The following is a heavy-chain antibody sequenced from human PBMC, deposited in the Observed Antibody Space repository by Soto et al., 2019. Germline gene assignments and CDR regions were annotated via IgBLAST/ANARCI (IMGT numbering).Heavy chain of an antibody. Sequence: TSETLSLTFTVSGGSVSNSNYSWGWIRQSPGKGLDLIGSVYYMGRSYSKSSVKSRVTIYVDTSKNQFSLNLNSVTASDTAVYFCVSQRTSVLTQAYFDYWGPGALVTVSS. CDR1: GGSVSNSNYS. V-gene: IGHV4-39*01. J-gene: IGHJ4*02. D-gene: IGHD2-8*01. CDR2: VYYMGRS. CDR3: VSQRTSVLTQAYFDY.